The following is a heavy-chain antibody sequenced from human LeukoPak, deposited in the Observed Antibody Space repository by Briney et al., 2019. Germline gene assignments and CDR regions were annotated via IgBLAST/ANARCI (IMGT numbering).Heavy chain of an antibody. Sequence: GASVKVSCKASGGTFSSYAISWVRQAPGQGLEWMGGIIPIFGTANYAQKFQGRVMITTDESTSTAYMELSSLRSEDTAVYYCASSFYYYDSSGYYHDAFDIWGQGTMVTVSS. V-gene: IGHV1-69*05. J-gene: IGHJ3*02. CDR2: IIPIFGTA. CDR1: GGTFSSYA. CDR3: ASSFYYYDSSGYYHDAFDI. D-gene: IGHD3-22*01.